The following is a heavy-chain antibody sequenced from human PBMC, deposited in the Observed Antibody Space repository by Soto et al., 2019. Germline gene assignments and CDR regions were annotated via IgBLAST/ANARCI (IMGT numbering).Heavy chain of an antibody. CDR3: ATDRGGSLDF. J-gene: IGHJ4*02. D-gene: IGHD3-16*01. Sequence: WGSLILSCAPSGFCVSSNSLNWVRQAPGKGLEWVALIYSGGSRYYADSVKGRFTISKDTSKNTLYLQVNSLRAEDMAVYYCATDRGGSLDFWGQGTLVTVSS. V-gene: IGHV3-53*01. CDR2: IYSGGSR. CDR1: GFCVSSNS.